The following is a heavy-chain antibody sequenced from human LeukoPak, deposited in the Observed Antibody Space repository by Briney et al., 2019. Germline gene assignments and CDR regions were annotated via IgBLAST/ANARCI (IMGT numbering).Heavy chain of an antibody. CDR3: ARPRRAERDEDF. D-gene: IGHD1-1*01. CDR1: GYSFTGYW. CDR2: IYPGDSDA. V-gene: IGHV5-51*01. Sequence: GASLKISCKASGYSFTGYWIGWVRQQPGKGLEWMGIIYPGDSDARYSPSFQGQVTISADRSISTAYLQWSSLKASDTAMYYCARPRRAERDEDFWGQGTLVTVSS. J-gene: IGHJ4*02.